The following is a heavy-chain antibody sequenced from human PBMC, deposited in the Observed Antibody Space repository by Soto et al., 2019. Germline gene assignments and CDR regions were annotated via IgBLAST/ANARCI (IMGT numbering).Heavy chain of an antibody. CDR3: ARAHPYHKVNWLDL. Sequence: SETLSLTCTVSSGSLSSGGYYWNWIRQHPVKGLEWIGYIYFTGITYSTPSLKSRVTLSVDTSKSQFSLELRSVTAADTAIYYCARAHPYHKVNWLDLSGAGVLATVYS. J-gene: IGHJ5*02. CDR2: IYFTGIT. CDR1: SGSLSSGGYY. V-gene: IGHV4-31*03.